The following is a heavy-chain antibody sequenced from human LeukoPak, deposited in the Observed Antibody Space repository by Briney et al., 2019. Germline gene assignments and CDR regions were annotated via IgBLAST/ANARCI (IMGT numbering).Heavy chain of an antibody. D-gene: IGHD1-26*01. CDR3: TRADESGSPEAADY. V-gene: IGHV4-39*07. Sequence: SETLPLTCTVSGGSISDTSYYWGWIRQPPGKGLEWIGSIHYSGTTYYNPSLKSRVTISVDTSKTQCSLKLSSVTAADTAVYYCTRADESGSPEAADYWGQGTLVTVSS. CDR2: IHYSGTT. CDR1: GGSISDTSYY. J-gene: IGHJ4*02.